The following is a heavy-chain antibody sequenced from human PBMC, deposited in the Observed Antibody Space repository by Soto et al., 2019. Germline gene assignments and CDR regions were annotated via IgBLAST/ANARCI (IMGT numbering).Heavy chain of an antibody. D-gene: IGHD6-13*01. CDR2: ITGSTGST. J-gene: IGHJ4*02. CDR3: AKNGRRSSWYFFAS. V-gene: IGHV3-23*01. Sequence: PGGSLRLSCAASAFTFSNYAMSWVRQAPGKGLEWVSTITGSTGSTNYADSVKGRFTISRDNSKNTLSLQMNSLRAEDTAVYYCAKNGRRSSWYFFASWGQGTLVTVSS. CDR1: AFTFSNYA.